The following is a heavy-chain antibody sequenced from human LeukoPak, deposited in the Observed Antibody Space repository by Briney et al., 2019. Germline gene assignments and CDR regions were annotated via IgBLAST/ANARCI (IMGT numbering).Heavy chain of an antibody. Sequence: ASVKVSCKASGYTFTGYYMHWVRQAPGQGLEWMGWINPNSGGTSYAQRFHARVTVTRDPSISTAYMELSRLRSDDTAVYYCARARWELLDYWGQGTLVTVSS. D-gene: IGHD1-26*01. CDR1: GYTFTGYY. J-gene: IGHJ4*02. CDR2: INPNSGGT. CDR3: ARARWELLDY. V-gene: IGHV1-2*02.